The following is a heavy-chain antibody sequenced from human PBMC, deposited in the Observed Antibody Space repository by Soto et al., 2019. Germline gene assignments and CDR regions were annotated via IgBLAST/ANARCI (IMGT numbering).Heavy chain of an antibody. CDR3: ARLRPEYYFDY. V-gene: IGHV4-59*08. CDR1: GGSISSYY. D-gene: IGHD4-17*01. J-gene: IGHJ4*02. CDR2: IYYSGST. Sequence: QVQLQESGPGLVKPSETLSLTCTVSGGSISSYYWSWIRQPPGKGLEWIGYIYYSGSTNYNPSLKRRVTISVDTSKNQFSLKLSSVTAADTAVYYCARLRPEYYFDYWGQGTLVTVSS.